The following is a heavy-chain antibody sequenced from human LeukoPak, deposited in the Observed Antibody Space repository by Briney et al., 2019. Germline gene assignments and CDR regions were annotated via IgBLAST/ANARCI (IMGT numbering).Heavy chain of an antibody. Sequence: ASVKVSCKAFGYTFTSNYMHWVRQAPGQGPEWMGVISPSGGSTTYAQKFQGRVTLTRDTSISTAYMELSRLRSDDTAVYYCARDGWELRLNYWGQGTLVTVSS. CDR2: ISPSGGST. D-gene: IGHD1-26*01. J-gene: IGHJ4*02. V-gene: IGHV1-46*01. CDR3: ARDGWELRLNY. CDR1: GYTFTSNY.